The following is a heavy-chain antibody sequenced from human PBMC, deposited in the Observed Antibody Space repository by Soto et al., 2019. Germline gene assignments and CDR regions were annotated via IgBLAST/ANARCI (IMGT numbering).Heavy chain of an antibody. CDR2: ITGGGDNT. J-gene: IGHJ4*02. V-gene: IGHV3-23*01. CDR3: TQDGGSRDWLTVN. Sequence: EVQLLESGGAWLQPGGSRGLFCLPSGFTFTPYPRAGFRKAPGKGLEWVSAITGGGDNTYYADSVKGRFTISRDNSKNTLYLQMNSLRAEDTAFYYCTQDGGSRDWLTVNWGQGTLVTVSS. D-gene: IGHD3-9*01. CDR1: GFTFTPYP.